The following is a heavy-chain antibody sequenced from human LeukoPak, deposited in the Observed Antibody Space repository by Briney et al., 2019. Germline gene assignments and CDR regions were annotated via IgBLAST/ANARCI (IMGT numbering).Heavy chain of an antibody. CDR1: GGSISSYY. V-gene: IGHV4-59*01. CDR3: ARVVYGDYSPNWFDP. D-gene: IGHD4-17*01. Sequence: SETLSLTCTVSGGSISSYYWSWIRQTPGKGLEWIGYIYYSGSTNYNPSLKSRVTISVDTSKNQFSLKLSSVTAADTAVYYCARVVYGDYSPNWFDPWGQGTLVTVSS. CDR2: IYYSGST. J-gene: IGHJ5*02.